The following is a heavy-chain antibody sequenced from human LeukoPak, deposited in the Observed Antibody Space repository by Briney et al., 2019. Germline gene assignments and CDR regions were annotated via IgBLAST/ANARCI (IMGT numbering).Heavy chain of an antibody. CDR2: IYRSGST. CDR3: ARVNRRTYYYDSSGYSY. CDR1: GGSISSSNW. V-gene: IGHV4-4*02. Sequence: SETLSLTCAVSGGSISSSNWWSWVRQPPGKGLEWIGEIYRSGSTNYNPSLKSRVTISVDTSKNQFSLKLSSVTAADTAVYYCARVNRRTYYYDSSGYSYWGQGTLVTVSS. J-gene: IGHJ4*02. D-gene: IGHD3-22*01.